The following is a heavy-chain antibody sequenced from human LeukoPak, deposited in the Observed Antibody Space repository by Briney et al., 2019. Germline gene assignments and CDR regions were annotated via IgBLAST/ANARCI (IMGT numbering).Heavy chain of an antibody. CDR3: ARQASPNQYCSSTSCPYYFDY. CDR1: GYSFTSYW. CDR2: IYPGDSDT. V-gene: IGHV5-51*01. D-gene: IGHD2-2*01. J-gene: IGHJ4*02. Sequence: GESLKISCKGSGYSFTSYWIGWVRQMPGRGLEWMGIIYPGDSDTRDSPSLQGQVTISADKSISTAYLQWSSLKASDTAMYYCARQASPNQYCSSTSCPYYFDYWAREPWSPSPQ.